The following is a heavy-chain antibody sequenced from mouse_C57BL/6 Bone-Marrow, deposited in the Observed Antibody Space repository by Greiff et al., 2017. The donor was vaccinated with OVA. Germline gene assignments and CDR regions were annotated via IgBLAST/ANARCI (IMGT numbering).Heavy chain of an antibody. CDR3: ARKEVDDYDEGFAY. CDR2: IYPGDGDT. J-gene: IGHJ3*01. CDR1: GYAFSSSW. Sequence: QVQLQQSGPELVKPGASVKISCKASGYAFSSSWMNWVKQRPGKGLEWIGRIYPGDGDTNYNGKLKGKATLTADKSSSTAYMQLSSLTSEDSAVYFGARKEVDDYDEGFAYWGQGTLVTVSA. V-gene: IGHV1-82*01. D-gene: IGHD2-4*01.